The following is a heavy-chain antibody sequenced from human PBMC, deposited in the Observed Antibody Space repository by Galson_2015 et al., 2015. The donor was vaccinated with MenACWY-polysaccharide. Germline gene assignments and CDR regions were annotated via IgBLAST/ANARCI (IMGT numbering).Heavy chain of an antibody. D-gene: IGHD6-19*01. Sequence: SVKVSCKASGYTFTRYTIHWLRQAPGQRLEWMGWINGGSGNTKYSQKFQGRVTITRDTSASMAYMELSSLRSEDTAVFFCARDSINGWFDLFDYWGQGTLVTVSS. J-gene: IGHJ4*02. V-gene: IGHV1-3*01. CDR3: ARDSINGWFDLFDY. CDR2: INGGSGNT. CDR1: GYTFTRYT.